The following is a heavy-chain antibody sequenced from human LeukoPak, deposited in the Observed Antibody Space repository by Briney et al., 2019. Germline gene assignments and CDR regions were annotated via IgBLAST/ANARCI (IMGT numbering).Heavy chain of an antibody. D-gene: IGHD6-6*01. CDR3: ARGARIAARRGWFDP. Sequence: SETLSLTCVVYGGSFSGYYWSWIRQPPGKGLEWIGEINHSGSTNYNPSLKSRVTISVDTSKNQFSLKLSSVTAADTAVYYCARGARIAARRGWFDPWGQGTLVTVSS. J-gene: IGHJ5*02. CDR1: GGSFSGYY. CDR2: INHSGST. V-gene: IGHV4-34*01.